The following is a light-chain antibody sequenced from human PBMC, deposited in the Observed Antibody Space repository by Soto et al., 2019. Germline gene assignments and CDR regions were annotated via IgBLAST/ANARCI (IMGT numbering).Light chain of an antibody. CDR1: SSDVGYYNY. Sequence: QSALTQPPFASGSPGQSVTISYTGTSSDVGYYNYVSWYQQHPGRAPKLMIYEVSERPSGVPARFSAPKSGNTAYLTVSGLQAEDEADYYCSSVAGGQFVFGTGTKLTVL. CDR3: SSVAGGQFV. CDR2: EVS. V-gene: IGLV2-8*01. J-gene: IGLJ1*01.